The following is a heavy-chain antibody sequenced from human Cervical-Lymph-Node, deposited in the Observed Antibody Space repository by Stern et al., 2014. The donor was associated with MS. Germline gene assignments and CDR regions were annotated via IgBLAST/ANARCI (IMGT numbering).Heavy chain of an antibody. CDR3: AKTGANSLFDY. CDR2: ISFDGTNT. J-gene: IGHJ4*02. D-gene: IGHD2-21*01. Sequence: AQLVESGGGVVQPGRSLRLSCAASGFTFSNYGMHCVRQTPGEGLEWVAVISFDGTNTYYADSVKGRFNISRDNSQNTLYLQMNSLRLEDTAVYYCAKTGANSLFDYWGQGTLVTVSS. CDR1: GFTFSNYG. V-gene: IGHV3-30*18.